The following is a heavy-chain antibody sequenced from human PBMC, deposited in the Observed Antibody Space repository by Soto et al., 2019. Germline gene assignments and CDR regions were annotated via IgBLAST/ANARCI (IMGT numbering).Heavy chain of an antibody. J-gene: IGHJ3*02. D-gene: IGHD3-22*01. Sequence: ASVKVSCKASGGTFSSYAISWVRQAPGQGLEWMGGIIPIFGTANYAQKFRGRVTITADKSTSTAYMELSSLRSEDTAVYYCARAPYYYDSSGYYFDAFDIWGQGTMVTVSS. CDR2: IIPIFGTA. V-gene: IGHV1-69*06. CDR1: GGTFSSYA. CDR3: ARAPYYYDSSGYYFDAFDI.